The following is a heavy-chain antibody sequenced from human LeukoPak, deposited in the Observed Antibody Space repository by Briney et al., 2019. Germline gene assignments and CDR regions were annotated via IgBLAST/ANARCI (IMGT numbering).Heavy chain of an antibody. CDR2: ISSSGNTI. V-gene: IGHV3-11*04. Sequence: PGGSLRLSCAASGFTFSDYYMNWIRQAPGKGLEWVSYISSSGNTIYYADSVKGRFTISRDNAKNSLFLQMDGLRAEDTAVYYCARDPLNGALDIWGQGTLVTVSS. CDR3: ARDPLNGALDI. CDR1: GFTFSDYY. J-gene: IGHJ3*02.